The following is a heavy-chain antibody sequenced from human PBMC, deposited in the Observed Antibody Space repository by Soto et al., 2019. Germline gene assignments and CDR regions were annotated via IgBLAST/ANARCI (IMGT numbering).Heavy chain of an antibody. CDR3: ARHLGGISADGIADY. Sequence: EVQLVQSGAEVKKPGESLRISCKGSGYSFTSYWISWVRQMPWKGLEWMGRIDPSDSYTNYSPSFQGHVTISADKSISTAYLQWSSLKALDTAMYYCARHLGGISADGIADYWGQGTLVTVSS. J-gene: IGHJ4*02. D-gene: IGHD6-13*01. V-gene: IGHV5-10-1*03. CDR2: IDPSDSYT. CDR1: GYSFTSYW.